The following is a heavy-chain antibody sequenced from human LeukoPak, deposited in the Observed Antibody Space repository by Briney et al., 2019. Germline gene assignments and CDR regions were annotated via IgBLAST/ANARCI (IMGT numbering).Heavy chain of an antibody. D-gene: IGHD1-1*01. CDR1: GFTFSSYA. CDR3: AKDSQRFRGGTSAFYYYYYMDV. CDR2: ISGSGGST. J-gene: IGHJ6*03. V-gene: IGHV3-23*01. Sequence: GGSLRLSCAASGFTFSSYAMSWVRQAPGKGLKWVSAISGSGGSTYYADSVKGRFTISRDNSKNTLYLQMNSLRAEDTAVYYCAKDSQRFRGGTSAFYYYYYMDVWGKGTTLTVSS.